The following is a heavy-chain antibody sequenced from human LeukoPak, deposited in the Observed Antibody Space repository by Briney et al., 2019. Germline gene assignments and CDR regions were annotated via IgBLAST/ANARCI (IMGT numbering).Heavy chain of an antibody. Sequence: ASVKVSCKASGYSFISHDINWVRQATGQGLEWMGWMNPNSGNTGYAQNFQGRVTMTRNTSISTAYMELSSLRSEDTAVYYCARRIDPHLYYFDYWGQGTLVTVSS. CDR1: GYSFISHD. V-gene: IGHV1-8*01. D-gene: IGHD2-21*01. CDR2: MNPNSGNT. J-gene: IGHJ4*02. CDR3: ARRIDPHLYYFDY.